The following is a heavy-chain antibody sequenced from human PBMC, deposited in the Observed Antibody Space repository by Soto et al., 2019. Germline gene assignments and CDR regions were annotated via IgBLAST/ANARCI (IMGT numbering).Heavy chain of an antibody. CDR3: ARVLRYSYYMDV. CDR1: GFTFSSYS. Sequence: GGSLRLSCAPSGFTFSSYSMNWVRQAPGKGLEWVSSISSSSSYIYYADSVKGRFTISRDNAKNSLYLQMNSLRAEDTAVYYCARVLRYSYYMDVWGKGTTVTVS. D-gene: IGHD3-9*01. CDR2: ISSSSSYI. J-gene: IGHJ6*03. V-gene: IGHV3-21*01.